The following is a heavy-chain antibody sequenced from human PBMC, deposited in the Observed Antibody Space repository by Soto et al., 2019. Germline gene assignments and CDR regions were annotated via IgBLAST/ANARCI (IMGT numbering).Heavy chain of an antibody. V-gene: IGHV4-34*01. J-gene: IGHJ5*02. CDR1: GGSFSGYY. CDR3: ASSARVVPAATVFDP. Sequence: NPSETLSLTCAVYGGSFSGYYWSWIRQPPGKGLEWIGEINHSGSTNYNPSLKSRVTISVDTSKNQFSLKLNSVTAADTAVYYCASSARVVPAATVFDPWGQGTLVTVSS. D-gene: IGHD2-2*01. CDR2: INHSGST.